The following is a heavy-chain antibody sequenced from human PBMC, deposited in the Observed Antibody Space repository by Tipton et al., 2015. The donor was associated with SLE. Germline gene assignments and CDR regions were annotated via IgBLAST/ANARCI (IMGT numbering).Heavy chain of an antibody. CDR1: GYTFTSYA. D-gene: IGHD6-13*01. J-gene: IGHJ3*02. CDR3: APSGIAFAFDI. CDR2: INTNTGNP. V-gene: IGHV7-4-1*02. Sequence: QSGAEVKKPGASVKVSCKASGYTFTSYAMNWVRQAPVQGLEWMGLINTNTGNPTYAQGFTGRFVFSLDTSVSTAYLQISSLKAEDTAVYCCAPSGIAFAFDIWAQGTMLTVSS.